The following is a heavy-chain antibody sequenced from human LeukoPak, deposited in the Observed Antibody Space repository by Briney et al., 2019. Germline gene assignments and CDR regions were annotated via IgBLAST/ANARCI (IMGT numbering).Heavy chain of an antibody. D-gene: IGHD1-26*01. CDR3: ARDSLQLLIGFDY. J-gene: IGHJ4*02. Sequence: SETLSLTCTVSGGSISSYYWSWIRQPPGKGLEWIGYIYYSGSTNYNPSLKSRVTISVDTSKNQFSLKLSSVTAADTAVYYCARDSLQLLIGFDYWGQGTLVTVSS. CDR1: GGSISSYY. V-gene: IGHV4-59*01. CDR2: IYYSGST.